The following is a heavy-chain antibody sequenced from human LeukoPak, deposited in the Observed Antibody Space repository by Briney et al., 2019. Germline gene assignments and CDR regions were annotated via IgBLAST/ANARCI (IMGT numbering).Heavy chain of an antibody. CDR3: AKYILYHGAFDI. V-gene: IGHV3-23*01. D-gene: IGHD2-8*01. CDR1: GFTFTYVA. J-gene: IGHJ3*02. CDR2: MSLVADTT. Sequence: GGSLRLSCDASGFTFTYVAMNWVRQAPGKGLEWVSSMSLVADTTYYADSVKGRFIISADNSKNSLYLQMNSLEAEDTAVYYCAKYILYHGAFDIWGQGTMVTVSS.